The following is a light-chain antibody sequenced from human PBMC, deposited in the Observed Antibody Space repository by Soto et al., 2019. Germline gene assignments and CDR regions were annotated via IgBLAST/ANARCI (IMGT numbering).Light chain of an antibody. Sequence: GVSNRFSGAKSGNTASLTISGLQAEDEADYYCSSYTTRDTIVVFGGGTKVTVL. V-gene: IGLV2-14*01. CDR3: SSYTTRDTIVV. J-gene: IGLJ2*01.